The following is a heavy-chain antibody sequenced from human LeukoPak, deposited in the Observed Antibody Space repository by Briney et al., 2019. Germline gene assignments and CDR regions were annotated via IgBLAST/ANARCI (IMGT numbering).Heavy chain of an antibody. CDR3: ARDSGIAAVGRYGFDY. Sequence: GGSLRLSCAASGFTFSDYYMSWIRQAPGKGLEWVSYISSSGSTIYYADSVKGRFTISRDNAKNSLYLQMNSLRAEDTAVYYCARDSGIAAVGRYGFDYWGQGTLVTVSS. CDR2: ISSSGSTI. CDR1: GFTFSDYY. D-gene: IGHD6-13*01. V-gene: IGHV3-11*01. J-gene: IGHJ4*02.